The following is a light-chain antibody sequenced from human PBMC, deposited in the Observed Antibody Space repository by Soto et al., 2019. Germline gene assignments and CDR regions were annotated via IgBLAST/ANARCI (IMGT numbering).Light chain of an antibody. Sequence: EIVMTQSPATLSVSPGERATLSCRASQSVSSNLAWYQQKPGQAPRLLIYGASTRPTGIPARFSGSGSGTEFTPTISSLQSEDFAVYYCQQYNNWPPWTFGQGTKVEIK. CDR3: QQYNNWPPWT. CDR2: GAS. J-gene: IGKJ1*01. V-gene: IGKV3-15*01. CDR1: QSVSSN.